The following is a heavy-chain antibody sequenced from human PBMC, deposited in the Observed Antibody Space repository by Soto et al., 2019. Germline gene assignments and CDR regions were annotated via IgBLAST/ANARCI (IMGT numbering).Heavy chain of an antibody. CDR2: IIPIFGTA. J-gene: IGHJ3*02. V-gene: IGHV1-69*01. CDR3: ARPRHRYFDLRPDAFDI. Sequence: QVQLVQSGAEVKKPGSSVKVSCKASGGTFSSYAISWVRQAPGQGLEWMGGIIPIFGTANYAQKFQGRVTITADESTSPAYMELSSLRSEDTAVYYCARPRHRYFDLRPDAFDIWGLGTMVTVSS. D-gene: IGHD3-9*01. CDR1: GGTFSSYA.